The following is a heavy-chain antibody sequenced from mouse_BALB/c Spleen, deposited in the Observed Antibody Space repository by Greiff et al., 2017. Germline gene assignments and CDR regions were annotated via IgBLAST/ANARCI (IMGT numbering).Heavy chain of an antibody. V-gene: IGHV5-6-3*01. CDR2: INSNGGST. Sequence: EVKLQESGGGLVQPGGSLKLSCAASGFTFSSYGMSWVRQTPDKRLELVATINSNGGSTYYPDSVKGRFTISRDNAKNTLYLQMSSLKSEDTAMYYCAREAYGKYPWFAYWGQGTLVTVSA. J-gene: IGHJ3*01. CDR3: AREAYGKYPWFAY. CDR1: GFTFSSYG. D-gene: IGHD2-1*01.